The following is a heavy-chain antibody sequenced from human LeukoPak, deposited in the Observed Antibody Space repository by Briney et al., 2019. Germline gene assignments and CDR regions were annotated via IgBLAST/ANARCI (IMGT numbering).Heavy chain of an antibody. Sequence: PSETLSLTCTVSGGSISSYYWNWIRQPPGKGLEWIGYIYYSGSTNYNPSLKSRVTISVDTSKNQFSLKLSSVTAADTAVYYCARWPSPHLPRNAFDIWGQGTMVTVSS. J-gene: IGHJ3*02. CDR3: ARWPSPHLPRNAFDI. CDR2: IYYSGST. CDR1: GGSISSYY. V-gene: IGHV4-59*08.